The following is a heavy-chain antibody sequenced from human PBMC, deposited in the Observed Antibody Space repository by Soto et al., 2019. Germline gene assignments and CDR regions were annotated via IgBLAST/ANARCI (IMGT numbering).Heavy chain of an antibody. V-gene: IGHV3-7*05. CDR2: IKQDGGEE. D-gene: IGHD6-6*01. Sequence: PGGSLRLSCAASGFTFIHYWMSWVRRPPGKGLEWVANIKQDGGEEHYVDSLKGRFTISRDNAKNSVYLQMNSLRAEDTAVYYCARIGYSSSSFDYWGQGTLVTVSS. J-gene: IGHJ4*02. CDR1: GFTFIHYW. CDR3: ARIGYSSSSFDY.